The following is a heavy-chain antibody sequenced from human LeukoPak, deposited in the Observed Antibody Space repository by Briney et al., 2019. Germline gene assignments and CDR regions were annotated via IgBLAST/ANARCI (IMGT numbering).Heavy chain of an antibody. CDR3: VRGFSGVVGDH. Sequence: PSETLSLTCAVYSGSFSGYYWSWIRLTPGKGLERIGEIKDGGITNYNPSLRSRVTISKDTSNNQMSLNLHSATAADTAVYYCVRGFSGVVGDHWGQGTLVTVSS. V-gene: IGHV4-34*01. D-gene: IGHD3-10*01. CDR1: SGSFSGYY. CDR2: IKDGGIT. J-gene: IGHJ4*02.